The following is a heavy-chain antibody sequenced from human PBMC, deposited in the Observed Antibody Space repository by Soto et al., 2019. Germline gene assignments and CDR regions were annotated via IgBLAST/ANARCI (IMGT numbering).Heavy chain of an antibody. CDR3: ARDKITGLFDY. Sequence: SETLSLTCTVSGGSVTTSSYYWGWIRQPPGRGLEWIGTVYYTGSTYYNPSLNNRVTISVDTSKNQFSLKLNSVTAADTAVYYCARDKITGLFDYWGQGTLVTVSS. V-gene: IGHV4-39*02. D-gene: IGHD2-8*02. CDR1: GGSVTTSSYY. J-gene: IGHJ4*02. CDR2: VYYTGST.